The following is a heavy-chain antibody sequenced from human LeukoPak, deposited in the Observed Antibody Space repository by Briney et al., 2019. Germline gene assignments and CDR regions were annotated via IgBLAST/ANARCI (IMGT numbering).Heavy chain of an antibody. CDR1: GFTFSAYA. CDR2: ITTGGSSI. CDR3: AKARGITIFGVVNEDY. Sequence: GGSLRLSCAASGFTFSAYAMTWVRQAAGKGLECVSHITTGGSSIFYADSVKGRFTISRDNAKNSLYLQMNSLRAEDSAVYYCAKARGITIFGVVNEDYWGQGTLVTVSS. J-gene: IGHJ4*02. V-gene: IGHV3-48*04. D-gene: IGHD3-3*01.